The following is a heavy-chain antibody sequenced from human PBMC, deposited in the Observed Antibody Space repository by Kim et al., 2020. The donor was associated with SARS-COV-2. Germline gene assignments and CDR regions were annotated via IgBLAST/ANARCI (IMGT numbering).Heavy chain of an antibody. CDR2: IYYNGNT. CDR3: AREASYCGTSNCPFDY. CDR1: GGSISRGIQY. V-gene: IGHV4-31*03. D-gene: IGHD2-21*01. J-gene: IGHJ4*01. Sequence: SETLSLTCTVSGGSISRGIQYWNWIRQHPGKGLEWIGYIYYNGNTHYNPSLKSRVTISVDTSKNQFSLNLTSVTAADTAVYFCAREASYCGTSNCPFDY.